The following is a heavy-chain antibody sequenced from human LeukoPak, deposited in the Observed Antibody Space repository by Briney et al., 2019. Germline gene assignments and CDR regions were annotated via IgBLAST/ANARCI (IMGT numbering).Heavy chain of an antibody. CDR1: GGSISSYY. CDR2: IYTSGST. J-gene: IGHJ5*02. D-gene: IGHD1-26*01. CDR3: ARDGTDRRGDWFDP. Sequence: SETLSLTCTVSGGSISSYYWSWIRQPAGKGLEWIGRIYTSGSTNYNPSLKSRVTMSVDTSKNQFSLKLSSVTAADTAAYYCARDGTDRRGDWFDPWGQGTLVTVSS. V-gene: IGHV4-4*07.